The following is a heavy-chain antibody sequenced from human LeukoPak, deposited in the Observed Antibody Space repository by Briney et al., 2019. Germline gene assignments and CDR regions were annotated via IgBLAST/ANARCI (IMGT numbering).Heavy chain of an antibody. D-gene: IGHD3-10*01. CDR1: GFTFSSYA. V-gene: IGHV3-23*01. Sequence: GGSLRLSCAASGFTFSSYAMSWVRQAPGKGLEWVSAISGSGGSTYYADSVKGRFTISRDNSKNTLYLQMNSLRAEDTAVYYCAKLLWFGELYWFDPGAREPWSPSPQ. J-gene: IGHJ5*02. CDR3: AKLLWFGELYWFDP. CDR2: ISGSGGST.